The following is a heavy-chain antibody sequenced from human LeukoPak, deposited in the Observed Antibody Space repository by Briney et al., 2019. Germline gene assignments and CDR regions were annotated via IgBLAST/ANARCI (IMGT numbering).Heavy chain of an antibody. Sequence: SETLSLTCTVSGGSISSDYCNRIRQPPGKGLEWIGYIFYSGSTNYNPSLKSRVTISVDRSKNQFSLKLSSVTAADTAVYYCARGQAGATTLFDYWGQGTLVTVSS. CDR2: IFYSGST. J-gene: IGHJ4*02. CDR3: ARGQAGATTLFDY. V-gene: IGHV4-59*01. D-gene: IGHD1-26*01. CDR1: GGSISSDY.